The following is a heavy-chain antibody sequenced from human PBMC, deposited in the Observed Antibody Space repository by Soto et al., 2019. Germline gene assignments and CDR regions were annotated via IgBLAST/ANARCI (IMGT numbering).Heavy chain of an antibody. V-gene: IGHV1-3*01. D-gene: IGHD3-10*01. J-gene: IGHJ6*02. CDR3: ASAYYYGSGSYYNAEGYYYGMDV. Sequence: ASVKVSCTASGYTFTSYAMHWVRQAPGQRLEWMGWINAGNGNTKYSQKFQGRVTITRDTSASTAYMELSSLRSEDTAVYYCASAYYYGSGSYYNAEGYYYGMDVWGQGTTVTVSS. CDR1: GYTFTSYA. CDR2: INAGNGNT.